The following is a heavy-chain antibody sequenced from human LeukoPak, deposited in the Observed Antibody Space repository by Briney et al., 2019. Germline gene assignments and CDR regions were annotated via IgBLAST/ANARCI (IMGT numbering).Heavy chain of an antibody. CDR2: IYYSGST. D-gene: IGHD3-3*01. J-gene: IGHJ4*02. CDR1: GGSISSYY. CDR3: ARLYDFWSGPFDY. Sequence: SETLSLTCTVSGGSISSYYWGWIRQPPGKGLEWIGSIYYSGSTYYNPSLKSRVTISVDTSKNQFSLKLSSVTAADTAVYYCARLYDFWSGPFDYWGQGTLVTVSS. V-gene: IGHV4-39*07.